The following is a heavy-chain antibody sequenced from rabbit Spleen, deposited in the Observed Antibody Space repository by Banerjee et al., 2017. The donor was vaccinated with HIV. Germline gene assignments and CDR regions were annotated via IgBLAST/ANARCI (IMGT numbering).Heavy chain of an antibody. CDR3: ARDTGSSYYVGLNL. V-gene: IGHV1S45*01. D-gene: IGHD8-1*01. Sequence: QEQLVESGGGLVKPEGSLKLSCTASGFSFSNKAVMCWVRQAPGKGLEWIACINAVTGKAVYASWAKGRFTFSKTSSTTVTLQMTSLTVADTATYFCARDTGSSYYVGLNLWGPGTLVTVS. CDR1: GFSFSNKAV. J-gene: IGHJ3*01. CDR2: INAVTGKA.